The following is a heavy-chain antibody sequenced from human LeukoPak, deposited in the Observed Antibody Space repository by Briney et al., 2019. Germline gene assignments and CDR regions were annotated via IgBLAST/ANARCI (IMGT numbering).Heavy chain of an antibody. D-gene: IGHD3-16*02. CDR2: IYSSGST. V-gene: IGHV4-59*01. CDR1: GGSLSSCF. CDR3: ARRYRGFFDY. J-gene: IGHJ4*02. Sequence: SETLSLTCTVSGGSLSSCFWSWIRLSPWKGLEWIGYIYSSGSTNYNPSLRSRVTISVDTSKRQFSLKVNSVTAADTAVYYCARRYRGFFDYWGQGILVTVSS.